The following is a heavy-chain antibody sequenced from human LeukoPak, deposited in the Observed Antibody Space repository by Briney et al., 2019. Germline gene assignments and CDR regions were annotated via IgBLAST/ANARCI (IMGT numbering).Heavy chain of an antibody. J-gene: IGHJ6*03. V-gene: IGHV4-30-4*08. CDR1: GGSISSGDYY. CDR3: AREDWGRSRIFDYMDV. Sequence: PSQTLSLTCTVSGGSISSGDYYWSWIRQPPGKGLEWIGYIYYSGSTYYNPSLKSRVTISADTSKNQFSLKLSSVTAADTAVYYCAREDWGRSRIFDYMDVWGKGTTVTVSS. CDR2: IYYSGST. D-gene: IGHD3-3*01.